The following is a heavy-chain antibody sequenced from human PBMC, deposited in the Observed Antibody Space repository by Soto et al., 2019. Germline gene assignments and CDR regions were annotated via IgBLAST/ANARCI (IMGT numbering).Heavy chain of an antibody. Sequence: QVQPVQSGAEVKRPGSSVKVSCKASGGTFSRYSINWVRQAPGQGLEWMGGILPIFGSANYALKFQVRVTITAGSSTSTIYSEVISLRPQDTAAYYWAKDVHHSTGYSVHSWAQGTHLSVAS. CDR3: AKDVHHSTGYSVHS. CDR2: ILPIFGSA. V-gene: IGHV1-69*01. D-gene: IGHD3-9*01. CDR1: GGTFSRYS. J-gene: IGHJ4*02.